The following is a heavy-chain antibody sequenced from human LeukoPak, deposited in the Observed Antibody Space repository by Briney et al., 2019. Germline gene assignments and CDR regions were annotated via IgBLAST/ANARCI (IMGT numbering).Heavy chain of an antibody. Sequence: ASVKVSCKASGYTFTDSYMHWVRQAPGQGLEWMGIINPSAGSTGYAQKFQGRVTMTRDTSTSTVFMELSSLRSEDTAVYYCARKPYSGSYYELDYWGQGTLVTVSS. V-gene: IGHV1-46*01. D-gene: IGHD1-26*01. J-gene: IGHJ4*02. CDR1: GYTFTDSY. CDR3: ARKPYSGSYYELDY. CDR2: INPSAGST.